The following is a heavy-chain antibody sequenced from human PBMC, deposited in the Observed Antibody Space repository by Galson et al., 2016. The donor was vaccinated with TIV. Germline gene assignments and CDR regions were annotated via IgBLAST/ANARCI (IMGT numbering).Heavy chain of an antibody. CDR3: SRHHDFWSGPGSCYMDV. Sequence: QSGAEVKKPGESLKISCKASGYSFATFWVGWVRQMPGQGLEWMGVIYPADSETRYSPSFQGQVTISADKSNSTAYLQWSSLKASDTANYYCSRHHDFWSGPGSCYMDVWGKGTTVSVSS. CDR1: GYSFATFW. V-gene: IGHV5-51*01. D-gene: IGHD3-3*01. J-gene: IGHJ6*03. CDR2: IYPADSET.